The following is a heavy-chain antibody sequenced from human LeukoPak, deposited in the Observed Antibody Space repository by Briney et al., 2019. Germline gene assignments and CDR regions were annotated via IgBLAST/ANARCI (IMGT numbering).Heavy chain of an antibody. CDR3: AKDLGQQLVLYYFDY. D-gene: IGHD6-13*01. V-gene: IGHV3-30*18. Sequence: LSLTCTVSGGSISSSSYYWGWIRQAPGKGLEWVAVISYDGSNKYYADSVKGRFTISRDNSKNTLYLQMNSLRAEDTAVYYCAKDLGQQLVLYYFDYWGQGTLVTVSS. CDR1: GGSISSSS. J-gene: IGHJ4*02. CDR2: ISYDGSNK.